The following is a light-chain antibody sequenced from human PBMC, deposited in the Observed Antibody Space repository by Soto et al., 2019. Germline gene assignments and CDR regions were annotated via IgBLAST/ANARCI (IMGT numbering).Light chain of an antibody. J-gene: IGKJ1*01. Sequence: EIVLTQSPVTLSLSPGQRATLSCRASQSVYNFLAWYQQKPGRAPRLLISDASERATGIPARFSGIGSGTDFTLTISRLEPEDFAMYYCEQYDGSPRTFGQGTKVDIK. CDR2: DAS. CDR1: QSVYNF. CDR3: EQYDGSPRT. V-gene: IGKV3-20*01.